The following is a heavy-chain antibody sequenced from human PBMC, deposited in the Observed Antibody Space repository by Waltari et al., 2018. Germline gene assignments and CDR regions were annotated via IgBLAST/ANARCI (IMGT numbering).Heavy chain of an antibody. Sequence: QLQESGPGLVRPSETLSLTCTVSGGSISRGYWSWIRQPPGKPLESIGNIYYSGSTGYNPSLNSRVSISVDMSKNQFSLNLTSVTAADTATYYCAKMGSRARSYDWLENWGRGILVTVSS. V-gene: IGHV4-59*01. D-gene: IGHD1-26*01. CDR1: GGSISRGY. CDR3: AKMGSRARSYDWLEN. CDR2: IYYSGST. J-gene: IGHJ4*02.